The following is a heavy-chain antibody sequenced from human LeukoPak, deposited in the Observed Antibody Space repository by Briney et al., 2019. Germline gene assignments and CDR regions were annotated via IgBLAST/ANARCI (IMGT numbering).Heavy chain of an antibody. CDR3: AKDLGEANIGYSSSWYPGDY. J-gene: IGHJ4*02. Sequence: HPGRSLRLSCAASGFTFDDYAMHWVRQAPGKGLEWVSGISWNSGSIGYADSVKGRFTISRDNAKNSLYLQMNSLRAEDTALYYCAKDLGEANIGYSSSWYPGDYWGQGTLVTVSS. V-gene: IGHV3-9*01. CDR2: ISWNSGSI. CDR1: GFTFDDYA. D-gene: IGHD6-13*01.